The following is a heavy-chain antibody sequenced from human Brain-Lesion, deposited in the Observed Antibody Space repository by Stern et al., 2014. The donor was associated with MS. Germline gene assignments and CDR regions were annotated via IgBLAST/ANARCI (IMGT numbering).Heavy chain of an antibody. V-gene: IGHV1-2*02. Sequence: QVQLVQSGAEVKKPGASVKVSCKTSGYIFTGYYIHWVRQAPGQGLEWMAWIKPNTGGTKYAQKFQGRVNMSRDTSISTAYVELSSLTSDDTAVYYCARDQRGITIFGVVTDYYYLGMDVWGQGTTVTVSS. J-gene: IGHJ6*02. D-gene: IGHD3-3*01. CDR1: GYIFTGYY. CDR3: ARDQRGITIFGVVTDYYYLGMDV. CDR2: IKPNTGGT.